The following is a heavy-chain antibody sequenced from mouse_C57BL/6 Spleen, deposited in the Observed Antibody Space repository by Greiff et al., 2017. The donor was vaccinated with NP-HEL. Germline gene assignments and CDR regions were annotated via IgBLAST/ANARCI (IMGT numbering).Heavy chain of an antibody. D-gene: IGHD1-1*01. CDR2: IYPSDSET. V-gene: IGHV1-61*01. CDR1: GYTFTSYW. Sequence: VQLQQSGAELVRPGSSVKLSCKASGYTFTSYWMDWVKQRPGQGLEWIGNIYPSDSETHYNQKFKDKATLTVDKSSSTAYMQLSSLTSEDSAVYYCARGITTVVGAYWGQGTLVTVSA. J-gene: IGHJ3*01. CDR3: ARGITTVVGAY.